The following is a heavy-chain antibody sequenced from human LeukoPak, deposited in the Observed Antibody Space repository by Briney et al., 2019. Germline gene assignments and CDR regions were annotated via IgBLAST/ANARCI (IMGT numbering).Heavy chain of an antibody. CDR2: IDSSGST. CDR3: ARAILSGYPDS. Sequence: SETLSLTCTVSGGSISSGSDYWSWIRQPAGKGLEWIGRIDSSGSTSYNPSLKSRLTISVDTSKNQFSLKLTSVTAADTAVYYCARAILSGYPDSWGQGTLVIVFS. J-gene: IGHJ4*02. CDR1: GGSISSGSDY. D-gene: IGHD3-3*01. V-gene: IGHV4-61*02.